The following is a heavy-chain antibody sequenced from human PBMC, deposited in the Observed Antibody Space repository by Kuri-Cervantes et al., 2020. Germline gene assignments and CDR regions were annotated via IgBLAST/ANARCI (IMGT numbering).Heavy chain of an antibody. CDR1: GGTFSSYT. CDR2: IIPILGIA. D-gene: IGHD5-24*01. J-gene: IGHJ3*02. CDR3: ASRDGYNSDAFDI. V-gene: IGHV1-69*02. Sequence: SVKVSCKASGGTFSSYTIIWVRQAPGQGLEWMGRIIPILGIANYAQKFQGRVTITADKSTSTAYMELSSLRSEDTAVYYCASRDGYNSDAFDICGQGTMVTVSS.